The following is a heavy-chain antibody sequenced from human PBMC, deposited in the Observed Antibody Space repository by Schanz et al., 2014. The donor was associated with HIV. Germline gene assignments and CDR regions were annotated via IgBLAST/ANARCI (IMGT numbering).Heavy chain of an antibody. Sequence: QVQLVESGGGVVQPGRSLRLSCAASGFTFSSYGMHWVRQAPGKGLEWVSGISGGGGSTYYTDSVKGRFTISRDNSKNTLYLQMNSLRAEDTAVYYCAKDTTAAGRGYFQHWGQGTLVTVSS. J-gene: IGHJ1*01. CDR2: ISGGGGST. D-gene: IGHD6-13*01. CDR1: GFTFSSYG. V-gene: IGHV3-NL1*01. CDR3: AKDTTAAGRGYFQH.